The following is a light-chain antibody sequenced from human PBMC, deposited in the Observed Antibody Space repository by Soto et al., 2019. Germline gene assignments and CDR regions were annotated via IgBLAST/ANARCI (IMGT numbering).Light chain of an antibody. CDR2: GAS. J-gene: IGKJ4*01. CDR3: HYYYESSP. CDR1: QSVSTNQ. V-gene: IGKV3-20*01. Sequence: ETVLTQSRGTLSLSPGESATLSCRASQSVSTNQLAWYQQKPGQATRLIIYGASSRATGIADRFSGSGSGEVFPLTISRLAHEDFAVYYCHYYYESSPFGRGTKVDIK.